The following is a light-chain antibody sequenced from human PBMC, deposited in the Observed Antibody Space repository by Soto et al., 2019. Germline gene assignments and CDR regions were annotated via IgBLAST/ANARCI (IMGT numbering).Light chain of an antibody. CDR2: NAS. Sequence: EIVLTQSPATLSVSPGERATLSCRASQSVGRNLAWYQQKPGQAPRVLIYNASTRATGIPATFSGSGSGTEFTLTISSLQSGDFAVYYCLQYNNWPPRYTFGQGTKLEIK. CDR3: LQYNNWPPRYT. V-gene: IGKV3-15*01. CDR1: QSVGRN. J-gene: IGKJ2*01.